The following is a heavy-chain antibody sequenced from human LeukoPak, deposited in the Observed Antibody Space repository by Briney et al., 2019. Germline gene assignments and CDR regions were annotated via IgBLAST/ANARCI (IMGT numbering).Heavy chain of an antibody. D-gene: IGHD3-16*02. CDR3: ARGDYDYVWGSYRLYFDY. J-gene: IGHJ4*02. Sequence: SETLSLTCAVSGGSISSGGDSWSWIRQPPGKGLEWIGEINHSGSTNYNPSLKSRVTISVDTSKNQFSLKLSSVTAADTAVYYCARGDYDYVWGSYRLYFDYWGQGTLVTVSS. CDR1: GGSISSGGDS. CDR2: INHSGST. V-gene: IGHV4-34*01.